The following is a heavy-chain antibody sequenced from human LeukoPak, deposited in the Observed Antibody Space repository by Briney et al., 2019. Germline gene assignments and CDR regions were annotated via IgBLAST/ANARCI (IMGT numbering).Heavy chain of an antibody. Sequence: SETLSLTCTVSGGSISSYYWSWIRQPPGKGLEWIGYIYYSGSTNYNPSLKSRVTISVDTSKNQFSLKLSSVTAADTAVYYCARMIDSDYYYYYYMDVWGKGTTVTVSS. D-gene: IGHD2-21*01. V-gene: IGHV4-59*01. CDR3: ARMIDSDYYYYYYMDV. CDR2: IYYSGST. J-gene: IGHJ6*03. CDR1: GGSISSYY.